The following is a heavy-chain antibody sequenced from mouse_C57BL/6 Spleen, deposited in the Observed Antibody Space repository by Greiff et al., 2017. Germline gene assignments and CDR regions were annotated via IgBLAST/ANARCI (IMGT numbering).Heavy chain of an antibody. D-gene: IGHD1-1*01. CDR2: IYPGDGDT. CDR3: ASLYYGSSYGWCAY. CDR1: GYAFSSYW. J-gene: IGHJ3*01. V-gene: IGHV1-80*01. Sequence: QVQLQQPGAELVKPGASVKISCKASGYAFSSYWMNWVKQRPGKGLEWIGQIYPGDGDTNYNGKFKGKATLTADKSSSTAYMQLSSLTSEDSAVYFWASLYYGSSYGWCAYWGQGTLVTVSA.